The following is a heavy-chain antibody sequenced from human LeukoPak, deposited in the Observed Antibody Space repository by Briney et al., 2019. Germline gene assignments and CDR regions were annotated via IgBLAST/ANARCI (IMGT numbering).Heavy chain of an antibody. CDR2: ISKSDGST. D-gene: IGHD3-10*01. J-gene: IGHJ6*02. Sequence: GGSLRLSCAASGFTFSSYAMSWVRQAPGKGLEWVSAISKSDGSTYYADSVKGRFTISRDNSRNTLYLQMNSLRAEDTAIYYCARRPSIPRGDVYYYGMDVWGQGTTITVSS. V-gene: IGHV3-23*01. CDR1: GFTFSSYA. CDR3: ARRPSIPRGDVYYYGMDV.